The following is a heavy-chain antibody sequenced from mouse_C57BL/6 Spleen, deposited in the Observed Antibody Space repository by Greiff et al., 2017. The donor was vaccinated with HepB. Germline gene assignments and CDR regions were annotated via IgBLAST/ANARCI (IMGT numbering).Heavy chain of an antibody. CDR1: GFTFSDYG. CDR2: ISSGSSTI. Sequence: EVQGVESGGGLVKPGGSLKLSCAASGFTFSDYGMHWVRQAPEKGLEWVAYISSGSSTIYYADTVKGRFTISRDNAKNTQFLQMTSLRSEDPAMYDCARTGYYVGFAYWGQGTLVTVSA. D-gene: IGHD2-3*01. CDR3: ARTGYYVGFAY. J-gene: IGHJ3*01. V-gene: IGHV5-17*01.